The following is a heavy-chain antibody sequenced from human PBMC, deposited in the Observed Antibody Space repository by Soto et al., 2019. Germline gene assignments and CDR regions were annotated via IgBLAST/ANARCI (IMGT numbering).Heavy chain of an antibody. CDR2: FNSDGSST. Sequence: PGGSLRLSCAASGFTFGNAWMNWVRQAPGKGLVWVSRFNSDGSSTTYADAVKGRFTISRDNAKDTVYLQMDSLRDEDTAVYYCARSGGEYRLSYMDVWGKGTTVTVSS. D-gene: IGHD3-10*01. CDR1: GFTFGNAW. CDR3: ARSGGEYRLSYMDV. V-gene: IGHV3-74*01. J-gene: IGHJ6*03.